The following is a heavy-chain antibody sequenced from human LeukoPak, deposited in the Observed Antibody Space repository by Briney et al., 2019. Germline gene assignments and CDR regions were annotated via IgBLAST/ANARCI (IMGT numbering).Heavy chain of an antibody. CDR3: ARGVNWFDP. CDR1: GGSISSSSYY. Sequence: SETLSLTCTVSGGSISSSSYYWGWIRQPPGKGLEWIGSIYYSGSTCYNPSLKSRVTISVDTSKNQFSLKLSSVTAADTAVYYCARGVNWFDPWGQGTLVTVSS. J-gene: IGHJ5*02. CDR2: IYYSGST. V-gene: IGHV4-39*07. D-gene: IGHD2-8*01.